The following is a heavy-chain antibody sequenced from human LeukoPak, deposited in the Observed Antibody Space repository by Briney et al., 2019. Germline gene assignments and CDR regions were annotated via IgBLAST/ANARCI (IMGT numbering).Heavy chain of an antibody. CDR1: GGSISSGDYY. CDR2: IYYSGST. J-gene: IGHJ4*02. CDR3: ARGPGIQLLDY. Sequence: PSETLSLTCTVSGGSISSGDYYWSWIRQPPGKGLEWIGYIYYSGSTYYNPSLKSRVTISVDTSKNQFSLKLSSVTAADTAVYYCARGPGIQLLDYWGQGTLVTVSS. V-gene: IGHV4-30-4*01. D-gene: IGHD5-18*01.